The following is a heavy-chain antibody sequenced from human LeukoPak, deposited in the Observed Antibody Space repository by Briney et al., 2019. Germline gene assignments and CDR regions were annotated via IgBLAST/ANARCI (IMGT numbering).Heavy chain of an antibody. CDR1: GYTFTGYY. CDR3: ATQRFDWLYTYYFDY. J-gene: IGHJ4*02. Sequence: ASMKVSCKASGYTFTGYYMHWVRQAPGQGLEWMGWINPNSGGTNYAQKFQGRVTMTRDTSISTAYMELSRLRSDDTAVYYCATQRFDWLYTYYFDYWGQGTPVTVSS. V-gene: IGHV1-2*02. D-gene: IGHD3-9*01. CDR2: INPNSGGT.